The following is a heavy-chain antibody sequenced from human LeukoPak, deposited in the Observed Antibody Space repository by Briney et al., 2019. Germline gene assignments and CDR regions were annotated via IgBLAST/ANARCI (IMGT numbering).Heavy chain of an antibody. CDR3: AKVRESRGWLLDS. Sequence: PGGSLRLSCTASGFTFSSYAMSWVRQAPGKGLEWVSAISGSGGSTYYADSVRGRFTISRDNSKNTLYLQVNSLRAEDTAVYYCAKVRESRGWLLDSWGQGTLVTVSS. CDR2: ISGSGGST. J-gene: IGHJ5*01. CDR1: GFTFSSYA. D-gene: IGHD6-19*01. V-gene: IGHV3-23*01.